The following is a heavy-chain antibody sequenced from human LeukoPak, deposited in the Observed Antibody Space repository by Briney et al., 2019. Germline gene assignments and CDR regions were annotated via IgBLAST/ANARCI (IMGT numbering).Heavy chain of an antibody. CDR1: GGSISSGGYY. J-gene: IGHJ4*02. V-gene: IGHV3-53*04. CDR3: ARGMTNPFDY. Sequence: LSLTCTVSGGSISSGGYYWSWVRQAPGKGLEWVSVIYSGGSTYYADSVKGRFTISRHNSENTLYLQMNSLRAEDTAVYYCARGMTNPFDYWGQGTLVTVSS. CDR2: IYSGGST. D-gene: IGHD4-17*01.